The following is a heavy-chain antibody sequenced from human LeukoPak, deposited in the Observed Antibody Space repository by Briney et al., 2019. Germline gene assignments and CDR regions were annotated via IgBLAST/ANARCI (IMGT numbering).Heavy chain of an antibody. Sequence: PGGSLTLSCAVSGVSFSDYAMNWVCLAPGTGLQWVSSISGSGGSTYYADSVKGRFSISRDNSKNTLSLQMNSLRAEDTALYYCVKGGQRYDFWRFDYWGQGTVVTVSS. CDR1: GVSFSDYA. V-gene: IGHV3-23*01. CDR2: ISGSGGST. J-gene: IGHJ4*02. D-gene: IGHD3-3*01. CDR3: VKGGQRYDFWRFDY.